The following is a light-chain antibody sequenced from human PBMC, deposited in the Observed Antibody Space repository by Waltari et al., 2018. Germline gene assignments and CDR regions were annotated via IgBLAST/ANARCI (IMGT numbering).Light chain of an antibody. V-gene: IGLV2-23*02. CDR3: CSYVGLGTYV. Sequence: QSGLAQPAPASGSPGQSNTITCTGHSSGVGNYNLVSWYQQRPGKAPTLLIYEVTKRAPGTSDRFSASKSGNTASLSISGLQAQEDEADYYCCSYVGLGTYVFGTGTKVTV. CDR2: EVT. CDR1: SSGVGNYNL. J-gene: IGLJ1*01.